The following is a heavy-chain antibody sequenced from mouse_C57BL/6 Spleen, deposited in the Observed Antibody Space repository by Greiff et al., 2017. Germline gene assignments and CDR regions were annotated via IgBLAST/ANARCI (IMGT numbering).Heavy chain of an antibody. J-gene: IGHJ4*01. CDR1: GYTFTSYW. CDR2: IDPSDSYT. CDR3: VPYGSSFHAMDY. D-gene: IGHD1-1*01. Sequence: VQLQQPGAELVRPGTSVKLSCKASGYTFTSYWMHWVKQRPGQGLEWIGVIDPSDSYTNYNQKFKGKATLTVDTSSSTAYMQLSSLTSEDSAVYYCVPYGSSFHAMDYWGQGTSVTVAS. V-gene: IGHV1-59*01.